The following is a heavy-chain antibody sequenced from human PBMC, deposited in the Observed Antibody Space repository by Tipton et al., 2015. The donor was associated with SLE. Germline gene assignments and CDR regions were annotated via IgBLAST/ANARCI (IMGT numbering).Heavy chain of an antibody. D-gene: IGHD3-10*01. CDR1: GFRFSDYV. CDR2: IWFDGSDE. Sequence: SLRLSCAASGFRFSDYVMHWVRQSPGKGLEWLALIWFDGSDEFYADSVRGRFTVSRDNSRNTLYLQMNSLRGEDTAVHYCASSLLAGIDYWGQGTLVTVSS. CDR3: ASSLLAGIDY. J-gene: IGHJ4*02. V-gene: IGHV3-33*03.